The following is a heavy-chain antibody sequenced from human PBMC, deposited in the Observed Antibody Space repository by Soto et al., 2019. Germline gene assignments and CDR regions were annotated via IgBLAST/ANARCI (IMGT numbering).Heavy chain of an antibody. J-gene: IGHJ6*02. CDR2: ISAYGDNT. Sequence: GGSLRLSCAASGFTFSDYVMTWVRQAPGKGLEWVSSISAYGDNTDYADSVKGRFTISRDNSKNTLYLQMNSLRAEDTAVYYCAKDRGSGSYAANYYYYGMDVWGQGTTVTVSS. CDR3: AKDRGSGSYAANYYYYGMDV. V-gene: IGHV3-23*01. CDR1: GFTFSDYV. D-gene: IGHD3-10*01.